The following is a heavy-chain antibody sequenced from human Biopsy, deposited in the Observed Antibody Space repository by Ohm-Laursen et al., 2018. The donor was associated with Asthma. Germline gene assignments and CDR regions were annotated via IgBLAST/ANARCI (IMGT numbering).Heavy chain of an antibody. CDR1: GGTFNTYV. J-gene: IGHJ4*02. V-gene: IGHV1-69*13. D-gene: IGHD2-2*01. CDR2: INSVFGTT. CDR3: ARKAGSCISRTCYSLDF. Sequence: ASVKVSCKSLGGTFNTYVIGWVRQAPGQGLEWMSGINSVFGTTTYPQKFQDRVTITADDSTSTVYMKLSSLRSEDTAVYYCARKAGSCISRTCYSLDFWGQGTLVTVSS.